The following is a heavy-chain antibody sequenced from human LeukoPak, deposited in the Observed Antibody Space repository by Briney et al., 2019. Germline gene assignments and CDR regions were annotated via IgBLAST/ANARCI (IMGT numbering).Heavy chain of an antibody. CDR1: GFTFSSYW. Sequence: GGSLRLSCAASGFTFSSYWMSWVRQAPGKGLEWVANIKQDGSEKYYVDSMKGRFTISRDNAKNSLYLQMNSLRAEDTAVYYCARDLKIVGSLFDYWGQGTLVTVSS. D-gene: IGHD3-22*01. V-gene: IGHV3-7*01. CDR2: IKQDGSEK. CDR3: ARDLKIVGSLFDY. J-gene: IGHJ4*02.